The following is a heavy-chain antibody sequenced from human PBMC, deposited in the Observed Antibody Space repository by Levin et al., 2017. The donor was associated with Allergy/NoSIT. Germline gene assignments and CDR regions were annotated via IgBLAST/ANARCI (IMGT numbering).Heavy chain of an antibody. V-gene: IGHV4-59*01. CDR1: GGSISSYY. Sequence: SETLSLTCTVSGGSISSYYWSWIRQPPGKGLEWIGYIYYSGSTNYNPSLKSRVTISVDTSKNQFSLKLSSVTAADTAVYYCASWSPGRSIDYWGQGTLVTVSS. J-gene: IGHJ4*02. CDR2: IYYSGST. D-gene: IGHD2-15*01. CDR3: ASWSPGRSIDY.